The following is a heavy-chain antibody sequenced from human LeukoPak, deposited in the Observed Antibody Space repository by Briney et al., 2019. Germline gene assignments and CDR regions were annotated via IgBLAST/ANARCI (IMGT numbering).Heavy chain of an antibody. CDR3: AAVITGTTYYFDY. J-gene: IGHJ4*02. V-gene: IGHV4-38-2*02. CDR2: IYHSGST. D-gene: IGHD1-7*01. CDR1: GYSISSGYY. Sequence: SETLSLTCTVSGYSISSGYYWGWIRQPPGKGLEWIGSIYHSGSTYYNPSLKSRVTISVDTSRNQFSLKLSSVNAADTAVYYCAAVITGTTYYFDYWGQGTLVTVSS.